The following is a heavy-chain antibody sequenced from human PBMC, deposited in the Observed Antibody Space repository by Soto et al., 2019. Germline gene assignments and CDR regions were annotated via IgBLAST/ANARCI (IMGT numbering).Heavy chain of an antibody. CDR3: AKEETVISHYYYYYGMAV. CDR1: GFTFSSYA. D-gene: IGHD4-4*01. J-gene: IGHJ6*02. CDR2: ISGTGGIT. V-gene: IGHV3-23*01. Sequence: LSLTCAASGFTFSSYAVNWVRQAPGKGLEWVSVISGTGGITYHADSVKGRFTISRDNSKNTLYLQMDSLRAEDTAVYFCAKEETVISHYYYYYGMAVWGQGTTVTVSS.